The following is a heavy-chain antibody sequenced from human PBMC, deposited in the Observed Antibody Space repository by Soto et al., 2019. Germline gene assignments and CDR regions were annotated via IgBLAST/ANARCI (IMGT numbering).Heavy chain of an antibody. Sequence: SETLSLTCTVSGGSISRGGYYWIWIRQHPGKGLEWIGYIYYSGSTYYNPSLKSRVTISVDTSKNQFSLKLSSVTAADTAGCYCARDEGAKAGHLGAWVQGTMVT. CDR2: IYYSGST. J-gene: IGHJ3*01. V-gene: IGHV4-31*03. CDR3: ARDEGAKAGHLGA. CDR1: GGSISRGGYY. D-gene: IGHD3-16*01.